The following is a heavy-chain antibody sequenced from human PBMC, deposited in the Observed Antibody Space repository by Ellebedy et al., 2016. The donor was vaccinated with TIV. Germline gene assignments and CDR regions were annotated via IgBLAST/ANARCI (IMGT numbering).Heavy chain of an antibody. CDR1: GFTFSSYS. V-gene: IGHV3-48*02. CDR2: ISSSSSTI. D-gene: IGHD1-26*01. J-gene: IGHJ6*02. Sequence: GESLKISCAASGFTFSSYSMNWVRQAPGKGLEWVSYISSSSSTIYYADSVKGRFTISRDNAKNSLYLQMNSLRDEDTAVYYCARDPKWEPQFLKKYYYGMDVWGQGTTVTVSS. CDR3: ARDPKWEPQFLKKYYYGMDV.